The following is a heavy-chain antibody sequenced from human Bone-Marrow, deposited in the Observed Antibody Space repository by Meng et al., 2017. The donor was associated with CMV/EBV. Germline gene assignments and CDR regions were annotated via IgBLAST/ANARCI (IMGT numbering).Heavy chain of an antibody. CDR2: IRYDGSNK. CDR1: GFTFSSYG. CDR3: ARDLYQLLQSGWLDP. J-gene: IGHJ5*02. Sequence: GESLKISCAASGFTFSSYGMHWVRQAPGKGLEWVAFIRYDGSNKYYADSVKGRFTISRDNSKNTLYLQMNSLRAEDTAVYYCARDLYQLLQSGWLDPWGQGTPVTVSS. V-gene: IGHV3-30*02. D-gene: IGHD2-2*01.